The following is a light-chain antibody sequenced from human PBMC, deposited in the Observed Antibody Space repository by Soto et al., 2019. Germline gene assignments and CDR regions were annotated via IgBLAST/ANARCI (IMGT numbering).Light chain of an antibody. J-gene: IGLJ1*01. CDR3: TSPTPDSLYV. Sequence: QSALTQPASVSGSPGQSITISCTGTSSDVGNYNYVSWYQQYPGRVPKLLIYMVSNRASGVSNRFSGSKSGNTASLTISGLQAEDEADYFCTSPTPDSLYVFGTGTRSPS. CDR1: SSDVGNYNY. CDR2: MVS. V-gene: IGLV2-14*01.